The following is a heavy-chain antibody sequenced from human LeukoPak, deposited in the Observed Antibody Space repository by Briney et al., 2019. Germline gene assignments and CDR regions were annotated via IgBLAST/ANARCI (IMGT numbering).Heavy chain of an antibody. D-gene: IGHD3-16*01. CDR2: INHSGST. J-gene: IGHJ4*02. CDR1: GGSFSGYY. CDR3: ARHGGRYAGLSYFDY. Sequence: PSETLSLTCAVYGGSFSGYYWSWIRQPPGKGLEWIGEINHSGSTNYNPSLKSRVTISVDTSKNQFSLKLSSVTAADTAVYYCARHGGRYAGLSYFDYWGQGTLVTVSS. V-gene: IGHV4-34*01.